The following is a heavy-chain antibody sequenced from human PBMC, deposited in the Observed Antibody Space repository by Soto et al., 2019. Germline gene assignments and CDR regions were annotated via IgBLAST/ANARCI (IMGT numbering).Heavy chain of an antibody. CDR2: IYWSGDE. CDR3: ARGLATLPVFAFDI. V-gene: IGHV2-5*01. D-gene: IGHD6-6*01. CDR1: GFSLSTSGVG. Sequence: GSGPTLVNPTQTLTLTCSFSGFSLSTSGVGVGWIRQSPGKALEWLALIYWSGDEHYRPSLKSRLSIIKDTSKSHVVLIMTDMDPVDTATYYCARGLATLPVFAFDIWGQGTMVTVSS. J-gene: IGHJ3*02.